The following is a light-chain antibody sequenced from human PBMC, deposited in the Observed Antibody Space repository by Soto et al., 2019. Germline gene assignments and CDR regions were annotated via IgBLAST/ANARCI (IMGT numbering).Light chain of an antibody. CDR1: QSVSSSY. Sequence: IVLTQSPGTLSLSPGERATLSCRASQSVSSSYLAWYRQTPGQAPRLLIYGASSRATGIPDRVSGSGSGTDFTLTISRLEPEDFALYYCQQYGSSRWTFGQGTKVEI. V-gene: IGKV3-20*01. CDR3: QQYGSSRWT. J-gene: IGKJ1*01. CDR2: GAS.